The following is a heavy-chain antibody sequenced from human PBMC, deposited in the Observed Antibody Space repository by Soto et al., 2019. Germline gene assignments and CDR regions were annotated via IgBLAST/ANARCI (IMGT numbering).Heavy chain of an antibody. CDR3: VTTMGLAARPADS. CDR1: GFTFSNYE. CDR2: ISPDGSPI. J-gene: IGHJ4*02. D-gene: IGHD6-6*01. V-gene: IGHV3-48*03. Sequence: EVQLVESGGGLIQPGGSLRLSCAASGFTFSNYEMNWIRQAPGKGLEWVSYISPDGSPIYYADSVKGRFTISRDNAKNSLYLQVGSLRAEDTAVYYCVTTMGLAARPADSWGQGTLVTVSS.